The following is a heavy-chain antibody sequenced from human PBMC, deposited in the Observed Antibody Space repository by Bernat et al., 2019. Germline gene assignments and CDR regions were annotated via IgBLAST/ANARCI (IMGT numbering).Heavy chain of an antibody. CDR3: ARDVYSSSWSTYYYYGMDV. CDR1: GYTFTSYG. D-gene: IGHD6-13*01. V-gene: IGHV1-18*01. CDR2: ISAYNGNT. J-gene: IGHJ6*02. Sequence: QVQLVQSGAEVKKPGASVKVSCKASGYTFTSYGISWVRQAPGQGLEWMGWISAYNGNTNYAQKLQGRVTMTTDTSTSTAYMELRSLRSDDTAVYYCARDVYSSSWSTYYYYGMDVWGQGTTVTVSS.